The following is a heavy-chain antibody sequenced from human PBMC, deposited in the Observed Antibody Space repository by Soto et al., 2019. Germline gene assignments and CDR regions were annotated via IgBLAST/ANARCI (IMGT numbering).Heavy chain of an antibody. CDR1: GFTFSSYG. CDR3: AKLSHYYGMDV. J-gene: IGHJ6*02. V-gene: IGHV3-30*18. CDR2: ISYDGSNK. Sequence: QVQLVESGGGVVQPGRSLRLSCAASGFTFSSYGMHWVRQAPGKGLEWVAVISYDGSNKYYAESVKGRLTISRDNSKNTLYLQMNSLRAEDTAVYYCAKLSHYYGMDVWGQGTTVTVSS. D-gene: IGHD3-16*02.